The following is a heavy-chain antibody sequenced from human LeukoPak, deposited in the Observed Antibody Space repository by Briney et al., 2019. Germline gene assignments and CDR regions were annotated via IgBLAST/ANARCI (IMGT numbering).Heavy chain of an antibody. CDR2: FDPEDGET. V-gene: IGHV1-24*01. Sequence: ASVKVSCKASGYTFTSYGISWVRQAPGQGLEWMGGFDPEDGETIYAQKFQGRVTMTEDTSTDTAYMELSSLRSEDTAVYYCATGGVYSGYDFIVYWGQGTLVTVSS. CDR1: GYTFTSYG. CDR3: ATGGVYSGYDFIVY. J-gene: IGHJ4*02. D-gene: IGHD5-12*01.